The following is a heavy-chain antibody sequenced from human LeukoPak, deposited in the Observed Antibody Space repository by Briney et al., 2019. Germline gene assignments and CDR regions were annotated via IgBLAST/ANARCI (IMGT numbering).Heavy chain of an antibody. V-gene: IGHV3-49*04. J-gene: IGHJ4*02. Sequence: GGSLRLSCTASGFTFGDYAMSWVRQAPGKGLEWVGFIRSKAYGGTTEYAASVKGRFTISRDDTKSIAYLQMNSLKTEGTAVYYCIREYATDWGQGTLVTVSS. CDR3: IREYATD. CDR1: GFTFGDYA. CDR2: IRSKAYGGTT.